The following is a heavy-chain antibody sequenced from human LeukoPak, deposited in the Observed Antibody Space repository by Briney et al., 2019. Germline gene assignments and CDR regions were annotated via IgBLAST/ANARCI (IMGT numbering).Heavy chain of an antibody. D-gene: IGHD2-15*01. J-gene: IGHJ4*02. CDR1: GFTFSSYG. CDR2: IRYDGSNT. V-gene: IGHV3-30*02. Sequence: PGGSLRLSCAASGFTFSSYGMHWVRQAPGKGLDWVAFIRYDGSNTYYADSVKGRFTISRDNSKNTLYLQMSSLRAEDAAVYYCARGVALWYYFDYWGQGTLVTVSS. CDR3: ARGVALWYYFDY.